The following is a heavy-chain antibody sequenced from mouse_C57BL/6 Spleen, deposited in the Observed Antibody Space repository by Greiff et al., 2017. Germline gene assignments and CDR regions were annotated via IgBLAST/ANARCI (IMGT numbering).Heavy chain of an antibody. CDR2: IYWDDDK. CDR3: ARGGRTYGYDYFDY. D-gene: IGHD2-2*01. V-gene: IGHV8-12*01. Sequence: QVQLKESGPGILQSSQTLSLTCSFSGFSLSTSGMGVSWIRQPSGKGLEWLAHIYWDDDKRYNPSLKSRLTISKDTSRNQVFLKITSVDTADTATYYCARGGRTYGYDYFDYWGQGTTLTVSS. CDR1: GFSLSTSGMG. J-gene: IGHJ2*01.